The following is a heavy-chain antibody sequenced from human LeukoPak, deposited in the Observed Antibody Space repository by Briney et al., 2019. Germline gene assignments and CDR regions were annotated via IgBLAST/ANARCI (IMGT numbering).Heavy chain of an antibody. V-gene: IGHV3-30-3*01. J-gene: IGHJ4*02. CDR2: ISYDGVNK. D-gene: IGHD3-22*01. CDR3: ARSGNYYDSSGSSGYFDY. CDR1: GFTFSGYA. Sequence: SGGSLRLSCAASGFTFSGYAMHWVRQAPGKGLEWVAGISYDGVNKYYTDSVKGRFTISRSNSKNTLYLQMNSLRPEDTAVYYCARSGNYYDSSGSSGYFDYWGQGTLVTVSS.